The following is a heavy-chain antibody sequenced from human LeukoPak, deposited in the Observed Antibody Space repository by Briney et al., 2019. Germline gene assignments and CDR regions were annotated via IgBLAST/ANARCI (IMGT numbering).Heavy chain of an antibody. J-gene: IGHJ5*02. CDR1: GGSISGSSYY. CDR3: ARHPPYGYFSGGDWFDP. Sequence: SETLSLTCTVSGGSISGSSYYWGWIRQPPGKGLEWIGSIYYSGSTYYNPSLKSRVTISVDTSKNQFSLKLSSVTAADTAVYYCARHPPYGYFSGGDWFDPWGQGTLVTVSS. D-gene: IGHD5-18*01. CDR2: IYYSGST. V-gene: IGHV4-39*01.